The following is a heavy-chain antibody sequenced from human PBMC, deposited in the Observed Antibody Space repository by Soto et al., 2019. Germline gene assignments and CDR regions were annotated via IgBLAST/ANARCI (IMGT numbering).Heavy chain of an antibody. V-gene: IGHV3-48*03. J-gene: IGHJ6*02. CDR3: RRFALLGVVVNALYV. D-gene: IGHD3-3*01. CDR2: ISSSGNTI. Sequence: VVSLLVSCAASDFTFSSYEVNWVRQAPGKGLEWISYISSSGNTIYYADSVQGRFTTSRDNAKNSVYLHMNSLRVDDTALYFCRRFALLGVVVNALYVCGQSTTVTVS. CDR1: DFTFSSYE.